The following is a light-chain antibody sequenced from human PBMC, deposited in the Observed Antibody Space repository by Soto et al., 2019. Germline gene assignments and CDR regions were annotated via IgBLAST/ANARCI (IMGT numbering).Light chain of an antibody. CDR3: QQRYRWPPIT. CDR1: ESVFGY. Sequence: EVVLTQSPATLSLSPGERATLSCRASESVFGYLAWYQHKPGQAPRLLIYDASNRATGVPARFSGSGSGTDLTLTISSLEPEDFAVYYCQQRYRWPPITFGQGTRLDNK. V-gene: IGKV3-11*01. CDR2: DAS. J-gene: IGKJ5*01.